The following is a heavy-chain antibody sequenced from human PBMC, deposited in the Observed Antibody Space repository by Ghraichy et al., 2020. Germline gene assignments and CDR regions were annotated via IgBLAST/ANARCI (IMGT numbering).Heavy chain of an antibody. CDR1: GGTFSSYA. Sequence: SVKVSCKASGGTFSSYAISWVRQAPGQGLEWMGGIIPIFGTANYAQKFQGRVTITADESTSTAYMELSSLRSEDTAVYYCALEATYYDILTGYSYWGQGTLVTVSS. J-gene: IGHJ4*02. D-gene: IGHD3-9*01. CDR3: ALEATYYDILTGYSY. V-gene: IGHV1-69*13. CDR2: IIPIFGTA.